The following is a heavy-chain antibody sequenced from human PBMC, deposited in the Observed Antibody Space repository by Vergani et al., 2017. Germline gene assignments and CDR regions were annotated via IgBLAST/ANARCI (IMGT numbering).Heavy chain of an antibody. Sequence: EVQLVESGGVVVQPGGSLRLSCAASGFTVSSNYMSWVRQAPGKGLEWVSVIYSGGSTYYADSVKGRFTISRDNAKNSLYLQMNSLRAEDTALYYCAKEAYNAMGDYYYGMDVWGQGTTVTVSS. J-gene: IGHJ6*02. CDR1: GFTVSSNY. CDR3: AKEAYNAMGDYYYGMDV. V-gene: IGHV3-66*02. D-gene: IGHD2-2*01. CDR2: IYSGGST.